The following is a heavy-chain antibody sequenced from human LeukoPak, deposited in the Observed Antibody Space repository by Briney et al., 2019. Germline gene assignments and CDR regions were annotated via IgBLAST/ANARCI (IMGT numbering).Heavy chain of an antibody. CDR1: GGSFSGYY. CDR2: INHSGST. Sequence: SETLSLTCAVYGGSFSGYYWSWIRQPPGKGLEWIGEINHSGSTNYNPSLKSRVTISVDTSKNQFSLKLSSVTAADTAVYYCARARPYYYYMDVWGKGTTVTVSS. J-gene: IGHJ6*03. V-gene: IGHV4-34*01. CDR3: ARARPYYYYMDV.